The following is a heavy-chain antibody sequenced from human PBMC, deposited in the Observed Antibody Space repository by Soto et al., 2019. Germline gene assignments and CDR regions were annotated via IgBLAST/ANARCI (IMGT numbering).Heavy chain of an antibody. V-gene: IGHV3-33*01. CDR1: GFTFSSYG. CDR3: ARDKRTLSYFDY. J-gene: IGHJ4*02. Sequence: PGGSLRLSCAASGFTFSSYGMHWVRQAPGKGLEWVAVIWYDGSNKYYADSVKGRFTISRDNSKNTLYLQMNSLRAEDTAVYYCARDKRTLSYFDYWGQGTLVTVSS. CDR2: IWYDGSNK.